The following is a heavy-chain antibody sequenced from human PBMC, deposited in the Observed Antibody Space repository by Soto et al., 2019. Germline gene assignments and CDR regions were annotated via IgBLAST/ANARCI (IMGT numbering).Heavy chain of an antibody. D-gene: IGHD1-1*01. CDR2: ISSTSAYI. V-gene: IGHV3-21*01. CDR1: GFTFSTYS. Sequence: EVQLVESWGGLVKPGGSLRLSCAASGFTFSTYSMTWVRQAPGKGLEWVSSISSTSAYIFYADSVKGRFTISRDNAENSLFLQVNSLRAEDTAVYYCARGGTTTSKFDSWGQGTLVAVSS. J-gene: IGHJ4*02. CDR3: ARGGTTTSKFDS.